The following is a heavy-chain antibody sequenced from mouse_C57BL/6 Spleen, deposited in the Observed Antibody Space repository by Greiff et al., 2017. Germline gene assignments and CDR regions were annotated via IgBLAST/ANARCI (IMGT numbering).Heavy chain of an antibody. V-gene: IGHV14-2*01. CDR1: GFTFTDYY. D-gene: IGHD2-3*01. CDR2: IDPEGGET. CDR3: APLYDGYYGAMGG. Sequence: EVQLVESGAELVKPGASVKLSCTASGFTFTDYYMHWVKQRPEQGLEWIGRIDPEGGETKYAPKFKGKATITADTSSNTAYLQLSSLTSEDTAVYYCAPLYDGYYGAMGGWGQGTSVTVSS. J-gene: IGHJ4*01.